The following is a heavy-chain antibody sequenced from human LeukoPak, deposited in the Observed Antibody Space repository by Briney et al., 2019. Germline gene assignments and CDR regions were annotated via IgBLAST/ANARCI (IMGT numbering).Heavy chain of an antibody. V-gene: IGHV1-2*02. CDR1: GYTXPGYY. Sequence: ASVKVSCKASGYTXPGYYIHGVRQAPGQGLDWMGWINPSGGGTNYAQKFQGRVTMTRDTSISTAYMELSRLRSDDTAVYYCARQGISAYPFDYWGQGTLVTVSS. CDR2: INPSGGGT. CDR3: ARQGISAYPFDY. J-gene: IGHJ4*02. D-gene: IGHD2/OR15-2a*01.